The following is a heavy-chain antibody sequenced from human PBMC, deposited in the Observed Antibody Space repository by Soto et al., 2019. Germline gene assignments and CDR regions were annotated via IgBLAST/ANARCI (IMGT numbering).Heavy chain of an antibody. CDR2: IYYSGST. CDR3: ASRQRPPTVTTIWCFSDY. V-gene: IGHV4-30-4*01. D-gene: IGHD4-17*01. CDR1: GGSISSGDYY. J-gene: IGHJ4*02. Sequence: QVQLQESGPGLVKPSQTLSLTCTVSGGSISSGDYYWSWIRPPPGKGLEWIGYIYYSGSTYYNPSRKGRVPISVDKSKHQFSLKLRSVTAADTAVYYWASRQRPPTVTTIWCFSDYWGQGTLVTVSS.